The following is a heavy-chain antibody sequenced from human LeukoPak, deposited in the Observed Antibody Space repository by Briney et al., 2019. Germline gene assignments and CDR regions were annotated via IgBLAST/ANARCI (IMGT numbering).Heavy chain of an antibody. CDR3: AKALMVRGVMRVLDYYGMDV. CDR2: ISGSGGST. V-gene: IGHV3-23*01. CDR1: GFTFSSYA. Sequence: GGSLRLSCAASGFTFSSYAMSWVRQAPGKGLEWVSAISGSGGSTYYADSVKGRFTISRDNSKNTLYLQMNSLRAEDTAVYYCAKALMVRGVMRVLDYYGMDVWGQGTTVTVSS. J-gene: IGHJ6*02. D-gene: IGHD3-10*01.